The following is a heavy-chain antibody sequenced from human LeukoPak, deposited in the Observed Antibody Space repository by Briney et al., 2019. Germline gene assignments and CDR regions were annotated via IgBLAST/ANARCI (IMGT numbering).Heavy chain of an antibody. J-gene: IGHJ5*02. CDR1: GFTFSSYG. D-gene: IGHD2-2*01. V-gene: IGHV3-33*01. CDR3: ARAEGYCSSTSCYWWFDP. CDR2: IWYDGSNK. Sequence: GGSLRLSCAASGFTFSSYGMHWVRQAPGKGLEWVGVIWYDGSNKYYADSVKGRFTISRDNSKNTLYLQMNSLRAEDTAVYYCARAEGYCSSTSCYWWFDPWGQGTLVTVSS.